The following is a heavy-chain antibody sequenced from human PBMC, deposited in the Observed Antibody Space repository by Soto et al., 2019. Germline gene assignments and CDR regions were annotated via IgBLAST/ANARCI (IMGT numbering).Heavy chain of an antibody. D-gene: IGHD2-15*01. Sequence: SETLSLTCTVSGGSISSYYWSWIRQPPGKGLEWIGYIYYSGSTNYNPSLKSRVTISVDTSKNQFSLKLSSVTAADTAVYYCARDLSYCSGGSCYSHPFDYWGQGTLVTVSS. CDR3: ARDLSYCSGGSCYSHPFDY. CDR1: GGSISSYY. V-gene: IGHV4-59*01. J-gene: IGHJ4*02. CDR2: IYYSGST.